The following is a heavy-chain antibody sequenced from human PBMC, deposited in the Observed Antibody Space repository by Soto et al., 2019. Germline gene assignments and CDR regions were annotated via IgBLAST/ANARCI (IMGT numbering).Heavy chain of an antibody. CDR1: GYPVTAYY. D-gene: IGHD3-3*01. J-gene: IGHJ3*02. V-gene: IGHV1-2*02. Sequence: QLHLVQSGAVVKKPGASVTVSCSASGYPVTAYYMHWVRQAPGRGLEWMGGINPATGAAKYTQTFQGRVTMARDTSTSKVFMELSGLTSEGTAVFYCARGGGVGVAGSAAFDMWGQGTLVTVSS. CDR3: ARGGGVGVAGSAAFDM. CDR2: INPATGAA.